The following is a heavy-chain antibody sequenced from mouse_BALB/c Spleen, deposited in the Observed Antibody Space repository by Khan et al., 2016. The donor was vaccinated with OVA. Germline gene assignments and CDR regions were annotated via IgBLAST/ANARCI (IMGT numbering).Heavy chain of an antibody. CDR3: ARHYRYDGRAWFAY. CDR1: GFAFSRYW. CDR2: INPDSSTT. Sequence: EVKLLESGGGLVQPGGSLKLSCAASGFAFSRYWMSWVRQAPGKGLEWIGEINPDSSTTNYTPSLKDKFIISRDNAKNTLYLQMSKVRSEDTALYYCARHYRYDGRAWFAYWGQGTLVTVSA. J-gene: IGHJ3*01. V-gene: IGHV4-1*02. D-gene: IGHD2-14*01.